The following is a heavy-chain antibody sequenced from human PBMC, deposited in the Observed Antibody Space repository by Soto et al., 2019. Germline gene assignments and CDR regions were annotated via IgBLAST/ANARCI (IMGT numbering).Heavy chain of an antibody. CDR2: ISSTTNYI. J-gene: IGHJ6*02. Sequence: GCSVRISIASSGFTFTRDSMNWVRQAPGKGLECGSSISSTTNYIYYADSMKGRFTVSRDNAKNSVYLEMNSLRAGDTAVYYCARSSPFYGMDVWGQGTTVTVSS. CDR1: GFTFTRDS. V-gene: IGHV3-21*01. CDR3: ARSSPFYGMDV.